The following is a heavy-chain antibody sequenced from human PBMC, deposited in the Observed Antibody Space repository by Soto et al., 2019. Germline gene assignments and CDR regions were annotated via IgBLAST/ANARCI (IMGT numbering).Heavy chain of an antibody. J-gene: IGHJ6*02. D-gene: IGHD3-10*01. CDR2: ISSNGGST. V-gene: IGHV3-64D*06. CDR1: GFTFSSYA. CDR3: VKDPDLYYYGSGSYYGGYYGMDV. Sequence: PGGSLRLSCSASGFTFSSYAMHWVRQAPGKGLEYVSAISSNGGSTYYADSVKGRFTISRDNSKNTLYLQISSLRAEDTAVYYCVKDPDLYYYGSGSYYGGYYGMDVWGQGTTVTVSS.